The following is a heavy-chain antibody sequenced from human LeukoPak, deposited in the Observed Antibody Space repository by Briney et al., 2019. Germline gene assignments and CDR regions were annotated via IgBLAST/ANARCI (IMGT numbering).Heavy chain of an antibody. CDR3: ARVRWDIVVAGHYYYYMDV. Sequence: SETLSLTCTVPGGSISSYYWSWIRQPAGKGLEWIGRIYTSGSTNYNPSLKSRVTMSVDTSKNQFSLKLSSVTAADTAVYYCARVRWDIVVAGHYYYYMDVWGKGTTVTVSS. J-gene: IGHJ6*03. CDR2: IYTSGST. CDR1: GGSISSYY. V-gene: IGHV4-4*07. D-gene: IGHD6-19*01.